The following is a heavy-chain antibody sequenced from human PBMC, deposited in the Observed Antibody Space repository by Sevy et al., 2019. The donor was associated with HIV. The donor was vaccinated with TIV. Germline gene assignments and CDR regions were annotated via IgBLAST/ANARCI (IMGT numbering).Heavy chain of an antibody. CDR1: GYTLTELS. J-gene: IGHJ4*02. CDR2: FDPEDGET. D-gene: IGHD3-10*01. CDR3: ATPGITMVQGVIFDY. Sequence: ASVKVSCKVSGYTLTELSMHWVRQAPGKGLEWMGGFDPEDGETIYAQKFQGRVTMTEDTSTDKAYMELSSLRSEDTAVYYCATPGITMVQGVIFDYWGQGTLVTVSS. V-gene: IGHV1-24*01.